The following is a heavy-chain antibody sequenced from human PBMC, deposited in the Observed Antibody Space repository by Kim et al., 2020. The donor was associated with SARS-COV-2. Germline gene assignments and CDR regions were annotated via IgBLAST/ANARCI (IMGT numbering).Heavy chain of an antibody. J-gene: IGHJ6*02. V-gene: IGHV3-23*01. CDR1: GFTFSTYA. CDR2: IGGGGAST. Sequence: GGSLRLSCAASGFTFSTYAMSWVRQAPGKGLEWVSAIGGGGASTYYADSVKGRFTISRDNSNNTVYLQMNSLRPEDTAVYYCAKRGSGPLRGYYYYGMDVWGQGTTVTVSS. D-gene: IGHD2-15*01. CDR3: AKRGSGPLRGYYYYGMDV.